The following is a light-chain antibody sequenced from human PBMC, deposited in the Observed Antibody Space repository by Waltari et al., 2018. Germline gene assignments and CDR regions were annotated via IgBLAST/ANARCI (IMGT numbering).Light chain of an antibody. CDR3: QQRSHWL. CDR1: DTINNA. J-gene: IGKJ4*01. CDR2: DAS. V-gene: IGKV3-11*01. Sequence: EIVLTQSPATLSLSPWERATLSCRASDTINNALAWYQQKPGQAPRLLIYDASNRATGIPARFSGSGSGTDFTLTISSLEPEDFAVYYCQQRSHWLFGGGTKVEIK.